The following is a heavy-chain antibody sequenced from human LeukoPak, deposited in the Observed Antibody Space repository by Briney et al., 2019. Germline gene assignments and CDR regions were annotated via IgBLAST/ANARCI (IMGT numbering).Heavy chain of an antibody. V-gene: IGHV3-43*02. CDR3: AKESGKFDY. CDR1: GLNFDDSA. J-gene: IGHJ4*02. CDR2: ISADGGGT. Sequence: GGSLRLSCVASGLNFDDSAMHWVRQAPGKGLEWVSLISADGGGTFSADSVKGRFSISRDNSKNSLYLQTNSLRSEDTAMYYCAKESGKFDYWGQGTLVAVSS.